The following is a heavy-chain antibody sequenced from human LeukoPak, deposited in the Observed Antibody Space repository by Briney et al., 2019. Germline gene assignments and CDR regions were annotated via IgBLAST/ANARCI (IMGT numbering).Heavy chain of an antibody. CDR1: GFTFSSYA. Sequence: QAGGSLRLSCAASGFTFSSYAMSWVRQAPGKGLEWDSFMSGSGGSTYYADSVKGRFTISRDDSKNTLYLQMNSLRAEDTAVYYCARVRYGELDVWGQGTTVTVSS. CDR3: ARVRYGELDV. J-gene: IGHJ6*02. CDR2: MSGSGGST. D-gene: IGHD4-17*01. V-gene: IGHV3-23*01.